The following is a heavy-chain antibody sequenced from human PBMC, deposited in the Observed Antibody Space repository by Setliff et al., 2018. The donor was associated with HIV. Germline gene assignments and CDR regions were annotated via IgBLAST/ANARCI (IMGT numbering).Heavy chain of an antibody. J-gene: IGHJ4*02. CDR3: ARELCTGGYCYSDY. D-gene: IGHD2-8*02. V-gene: IGHV3-7*01. CDR1: GFTFSSYS. Sequence: PGGSLRLSCAASGFTFSSYSLNWVRQAPGKGLEWVAKIKQDGGEKYCVDSVKGRFTISRDNAKNSLYLQMNSLRAEDTAVFYCARELCTGGYCYSDYWGQGTLVTVSS. CDR2: IKQDGGEK.